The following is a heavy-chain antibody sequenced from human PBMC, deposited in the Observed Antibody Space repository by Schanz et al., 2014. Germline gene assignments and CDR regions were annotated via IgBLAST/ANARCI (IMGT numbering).Heavy chain of an antibody. V-gene: IGHV3-30*19. CDR1: GFAFSVYG. Sequence: QVQMVESGGGVVQPGRSLRLSCAASGFAFSVYGMHWVRQAPGKGLEWVAVISYDGSNKYYADSVKGRFTISRDNSKNTLYLQMNTLRAEGTAVYYCARDRGYCSGGSCLTFDYWGQGTLVTVSS. D-gene: IGHD2-15*01. J-gene: IGHJ4*02. CDR2: ISYDGSNK. CDR3: ARDRGYCSGGSCLTFDY.